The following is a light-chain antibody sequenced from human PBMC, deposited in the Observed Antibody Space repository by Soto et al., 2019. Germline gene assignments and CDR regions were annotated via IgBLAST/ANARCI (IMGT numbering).Light chain of an antibody. CDR1: QSVGSSY. J-gene: IGKJ1*01. Sequence: LLTQFPGTLSWSPGKRATLSWGASQSVGSSYLAWYQQKPGQGPRVPIYGTSSRATGIPDRSSGSGPGTDFTLTISRLDPEDFPVYYCQQYTTPSWTFGPGTKVDI. V-gene: IGKV3-20*01. CDR2: GTS. CDR3: QQYTTPSWT.